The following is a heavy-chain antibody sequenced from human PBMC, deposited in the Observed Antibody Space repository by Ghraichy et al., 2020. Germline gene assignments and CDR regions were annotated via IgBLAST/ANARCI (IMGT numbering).Heavy chain of an antibody. D-gene: IGHD3-22*01. CDR1: GFTFSNAW. J-gene: IGHJ3*02. CDR2: IKSKTDGGTT. CDR3: TTEYYYDSGVFDI. Sequence: GGSLRLSCAASGFTFSNAWMSWVRQAPGKGLEWVGRIKSKTDGGTTDYAAPVKGRFTISRDDSKNTLYLQMNSLKTEDTAVYYCTTEYYYDSGVFDIWGQGTMVTVSS. V-gene: IGHV3-15*01.